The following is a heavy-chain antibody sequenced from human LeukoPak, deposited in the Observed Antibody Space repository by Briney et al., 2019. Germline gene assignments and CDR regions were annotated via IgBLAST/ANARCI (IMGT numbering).Heavy chain of an antibody. V-gene: IGHV4-4*07. CDR2: IYTSGST. J-gene: IGHJ4*02. CDR3: ASGTLRGKLDY. Sequence: SETLSLNCTVSAGSMSSYYWGWIREPAGKGLEWIGGIYTSGSTNYNPSLKSRVTISVDTSKNQFSLKLSCVTAADTAVYYCASGTLRGKLDYWGQGTLVTVSS. CDR1: AGSMSSYY. D-gene: IGHD1-26*01.